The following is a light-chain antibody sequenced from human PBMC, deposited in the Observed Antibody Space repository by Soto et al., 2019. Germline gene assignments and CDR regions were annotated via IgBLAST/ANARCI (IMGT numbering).Light chain of an antibody. CDR2: AAS. Sequence: DIQMTQSPSSLSASVGDRVTITCRASQSISSYLNWYQQKPGKAPKLLIYAASSLQSGVPSRFSGSGSGTDFTLTIRSLQPEDFAPYYCQQSYSTLVTFGQGTKLEIK. J-gene: IGKJ2*01. CDR1: QSISSY. V-gene: IGKV1-39*01. CDR3: QQSYSTLVT.